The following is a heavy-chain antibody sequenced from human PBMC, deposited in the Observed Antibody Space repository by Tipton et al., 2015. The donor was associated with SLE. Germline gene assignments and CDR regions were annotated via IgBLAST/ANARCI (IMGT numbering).Heavy chain of an antibody. D-gene: IGHD2-15*01. CDR1: GFTFDDYA. J-gene: IGHJ4*02. CDR2: ISWNSGSI. CDR3: AREGISREFDY. V-gene: IGHV3-9*01. Sequence: SLRLSCAASGFTFDDYAMHWVRQAPGKGLEWVSGISWNSGSIGYADSVKGRFTISRDNAKNSLYLQMNSLRAEDTAVYYCAREGISREFDYWGQGILVTVSS.